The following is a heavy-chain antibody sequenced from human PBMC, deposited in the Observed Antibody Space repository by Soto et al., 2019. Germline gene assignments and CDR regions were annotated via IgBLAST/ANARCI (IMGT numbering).Heavy chain of an antibody. CDR2: INPNSGGT. CDR1: GYTFTGYY. D-gene: IGHD6-6*01. V-gene: IGHV1-2*04. J-gene: IGHJ6*03. CDR3: ARGAYSSSSYYYYYYMDV. Sequence: ASVKVSCKASGYTFTGYYMHWVRQAPGQGLEWMGWINPNSGGTNYAQKFQGWVTMTRDTSISTAYMELSRLRSDDTAVYYCARGAYSSSSYYYYYYMDVWGKGTTVTVS.